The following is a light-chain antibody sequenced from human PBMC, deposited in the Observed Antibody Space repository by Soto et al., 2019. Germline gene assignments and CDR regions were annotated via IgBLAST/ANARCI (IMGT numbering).Light chain of an antibody. CDR2: AAS. V-gene: IGKV1-39*01. CDR3: QQSYRTTWT. CDR1: QSIRSY. J-gene: IGKJ1*01. Sequence: DIQMTQSPSSLSASVADRVTITFRESQSIRSYLNWYQQKXGKAPKXXIYAASSLQSGVPSRFSGSGAGTDCTRTISSLKPEDVETDSCQQSYRTTWTFGQGTKVDIK.